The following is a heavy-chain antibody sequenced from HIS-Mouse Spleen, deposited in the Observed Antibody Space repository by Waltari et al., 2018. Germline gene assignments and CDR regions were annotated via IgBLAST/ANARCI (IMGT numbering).Heavy chain of an antibody. D-gene: IGHD7-27*01. J-gene: IGHJ4*02. CDR1: GFTFSSYW. CDR3: ARDGGTGDFDY. CDR2: IKQDGSEK. V-gene: IGHV3-7*01. Sequence: EVQLVESGGGLVQPGGSLRLSCAASGFTFSSYWMSWVRQAQGKGLEWVANIKQDGSEKYYVDSVKGRFTISRDNAKNSLYLQMNSLRAEDTAVYYCARDGGTGDFDYWGQGTLVTVSS.